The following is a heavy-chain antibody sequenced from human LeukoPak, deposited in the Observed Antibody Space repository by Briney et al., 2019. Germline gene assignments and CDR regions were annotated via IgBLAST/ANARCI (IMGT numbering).Heavy chain of an antibody. Sequence: GGSLRLSCAASGFTFSDYYMSWIRQAPGKGLEWVSYISSSGSTIYYADSVKGRFTISRDNAKNSLYLQMNSLRAEDTAMYYCARVADTALANDYWGQGTLVTVSS. D-gene: IGHD5-18*01. CDR1: GFTFSDYY. CDR3: ARVADTALANDY. CDR2: ISSSGSTI. V-gene: IGHV3-11*04. J-gene: IGHJ4*02.